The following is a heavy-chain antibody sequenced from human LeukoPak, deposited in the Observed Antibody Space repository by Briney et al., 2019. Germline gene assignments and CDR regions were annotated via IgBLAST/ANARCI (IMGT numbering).Heavy chain of an antibody. CDR2: IYYSGST. Sequence: SETLSLTCTVSGGSISSSSYYWGWIRQPPGKGLEWIGSIYYSGSTYYNPSHKSRVTISVDTSKNQFSLKLSSVTAADTAVYYCARHRGENLWVTTSLRGWFDPWGQGTLVTVSS. V-gene: IGHV4-39*01. CDR3: ARHRGENLWVTTSLRGWFDP. J-gene: IGHJ5*02. CDR1: GGSISSSSYY. D-gene: IGHD4-11*01.